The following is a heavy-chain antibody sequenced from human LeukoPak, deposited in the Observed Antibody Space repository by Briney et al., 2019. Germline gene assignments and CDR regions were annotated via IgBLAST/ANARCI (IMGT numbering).Heavy chain of an antibody. CDR2: ISYDGSNK. CDR1: GFTFSSYA. V-gene: IGHV3-30*04. D-gene: IGHD6-13*01. CDR3: ARASSWTFDY. J-gene: IGHJ4*02. Sequence: GGSLRLSCAASGFTFSSYAMHWVRQAPGKGLEWVAVISYDGSNKYYADSVKGRFTISRDSSKNTLYLQMNSLRAEDTAVYYCARASSWTFDYWGQGALVTVSS.